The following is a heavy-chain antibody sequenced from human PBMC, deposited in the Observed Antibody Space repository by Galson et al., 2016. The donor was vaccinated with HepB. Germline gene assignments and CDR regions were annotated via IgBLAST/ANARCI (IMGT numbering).Heavy chain of an antibody. CDR2: IKQDGGEK. V-gene: IGHV3-7*03. J-gene: IGHJ2*01. CDR3: VRDSNGWFIHWDFDL. Sequence: SLRLSCAASGFTFNSYWVSWVRQAPGKGLEWVANIKQDGGEKYSVDSVKGRFTISRDNAKNSLYLQMNSLRAEDTAIYYCVRDSNGWFIHWDFDLWGRGTLVIVSS. D-gene: IGHD6-19*01. CDR1: GFTFNSYW.